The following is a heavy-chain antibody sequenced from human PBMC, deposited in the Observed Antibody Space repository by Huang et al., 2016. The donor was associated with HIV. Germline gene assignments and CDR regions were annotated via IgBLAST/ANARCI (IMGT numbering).Heavy chain of an antibody. J-gene: IGHJ4*02. D-gene: IGHD6-13*01. V-gene: IGHV4-39*01. Sequence: QLQLQESGPGLVKPSETLSLTCAVSGGSISTSTYYWGWIRQPPGKGLAWVGHIYYSGNTNYRPSLKSRVTISVDTSKNQFSLKLSSVTAADTAVYYCARQRQQLVDSWGQGTLVTVSS. CDR1: GGSISTSTYY. CDR3: ARQRQQLVDS. CDR2: IYYSGNT.